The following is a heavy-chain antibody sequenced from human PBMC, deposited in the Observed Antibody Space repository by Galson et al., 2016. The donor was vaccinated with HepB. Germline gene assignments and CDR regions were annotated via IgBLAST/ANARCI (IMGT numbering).Heavy chain of an antibody. CDR3: AREGRWEVLHYYDGMDV. J-gene: IGHJ6*02. CDR2: IKQDGSEV. D-gene: IGHD1-26*01. V-gene: IGHV3-7*03. Sequence: SLRLSCAASGFTFSSYWMSWVRQAPGKGLEWVANIKQDGSEVYYVDSVKGRFTISRDNAKNSLYLQMNSLRAEDTAVYYFAREGRWEVLHYYDGMDVWGQGTTVTVS. CDR1: GFTFSSYW.